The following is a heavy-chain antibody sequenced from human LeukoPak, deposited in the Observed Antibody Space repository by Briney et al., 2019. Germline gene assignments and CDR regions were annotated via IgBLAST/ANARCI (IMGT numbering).Heavy chain of an antibody. V-gene: IGHV3-23*01. Sequence: PGGSLRLSCAASGFTFSTYAMNWVRQGPGKGLEGVSRISGSGATTHYTESVTGRFTISRDNSKNTLYLQMNSLRDEDTAMYYCVRDAFGSFGEFNYWGQGALVTVSS. CDR2: ISGSGATT. D-gene: IGHD3-10*01. J-gene: IGHJ4*02. CDR3: VRDAFGSFGEFNY. CDR1: GFTFSTYA.